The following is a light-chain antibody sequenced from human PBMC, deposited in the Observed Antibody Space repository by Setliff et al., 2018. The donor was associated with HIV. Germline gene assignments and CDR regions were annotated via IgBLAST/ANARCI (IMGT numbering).Light chain of an antibody. CDR3: CSYAGSYTSLYV. CDR1: SSDVGGYNY. V-gene: IGLV2-11*01. Sequence: QSALTQPRSVFGSPGQSVTISCTGTSSDVGGYNYVSWYQHLPGKAPKLMIYDVTKRPSGVPDRFSGSKSGNTASLTISGLQSEDEADYYCCSYAGSYTSLYVFGTGTKVTVL. CDR2: DVT. J-gene: IGLJ1*01.